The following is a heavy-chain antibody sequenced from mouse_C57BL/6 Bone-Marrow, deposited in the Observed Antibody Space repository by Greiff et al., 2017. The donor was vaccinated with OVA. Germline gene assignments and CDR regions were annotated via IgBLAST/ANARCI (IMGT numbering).Heavy chain of an antibody. CDR2: IYPRSGNT. Sequence: VQLVESGAELARPGASVKLSCKASGYTFTSYGISWVKQRTGQGLEWIGEIYPRSGNTYYNEKFKGKATLTADKSSSTAYMELRSLTSEDSAVDFCARVGLLRSNYWGQGTTLTVSS. CDR3: ARVGLLRSNY. V-gene: IGHV1-81*01. J-gene: IGHJ2*01. CDR1: GYTFTSYG. D-gene: IGHD1-1*01.